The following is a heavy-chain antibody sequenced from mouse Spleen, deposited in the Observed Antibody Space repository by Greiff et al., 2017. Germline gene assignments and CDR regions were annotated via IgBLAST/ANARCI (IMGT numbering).Heavy chain of an antibody. D-gene: IGHD2-3*01. J-gene: IGHJ4*01. CDR2: IYPSDSET. CDR1: GYTFTSYW. V-gene: IGHV1-61*01. CDR3: ARSRLLDYAMDY. Sequence: QVQLQQPGAELVRPGSSVKLSCKASGYTFTSYWMDWVKQRPGQGLEWIGNIYPSDSETHYNQKFKDKATLTVDKSSSTAYMQLSSLTSEDSAVYYCARSRLLDYAMDYWGQGTSVTVSS.